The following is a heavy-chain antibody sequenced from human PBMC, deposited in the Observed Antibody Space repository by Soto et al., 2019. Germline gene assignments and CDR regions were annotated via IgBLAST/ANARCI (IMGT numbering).Heavy chain of an antibody. J-gene: IGHJ4*02. CDR1: GGYVSDKTYY. CDR3: ARTTTVPNTLRSRYFFDY. D-gene: IGHD4-17*01. Sequence: KPSETLSLTCSVSGGYVSDKTYYWSWIRQPPGKRLEWIGYVYYSGTTNYNPSLKSRVTISVDLSKNRFSLRLSSVTTADTALYYCARTTTVPNTLRSRYFFDYWGQGTRVTSPQ. CDR2: VYYSGTT. V-gene: IGHV4-61*01.